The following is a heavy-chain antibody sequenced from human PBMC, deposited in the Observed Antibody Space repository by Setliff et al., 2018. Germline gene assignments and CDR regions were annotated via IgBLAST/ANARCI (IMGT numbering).Heavy chain of an antibody. Sequence: SETLSLTCTVSGGSISSSNYYWGWIRQPPGKGLEWIGSIYYRGSTYYNPSLKSRVTISVDTSKNQFSLKLSSVTAADTAVYYCARVAAYSSSWYNYYYGMDVWGQGTTVTVSS. CDR2: IYYRGST. J-gene: IGHJ6*02. CDR1: GGSISSSNYY. V-gene: IGHV4-39*07. CDR3: ARVAAYSSSWYNYYYGMDV. D-gene: IGHD6-13*01.